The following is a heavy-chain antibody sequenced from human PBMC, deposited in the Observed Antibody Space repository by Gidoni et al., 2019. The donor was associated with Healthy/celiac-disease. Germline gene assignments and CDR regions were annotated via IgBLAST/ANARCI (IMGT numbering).Heavy chain of an antibody. V-gene: IGHV3-30*18. CDR3: AKDRNTDYYDSSGLQH. J-gene: IGHJ1*01. Sequence: QVQLVESGGGVVQPGRSLRLSCAASGFTFSSYGMHWVRQAPGKGLEWVAVISYDGSNKYYADSVKGRFTISRDNSKNTLYLQMNSLRAEDTAVYYCAKDRNTDYYDSSGLQHWGQGTLVTVSS. D-gene: IGHD3-22*01. CDR2: ISYDGSNK. CDR1: GFTFSSYG.